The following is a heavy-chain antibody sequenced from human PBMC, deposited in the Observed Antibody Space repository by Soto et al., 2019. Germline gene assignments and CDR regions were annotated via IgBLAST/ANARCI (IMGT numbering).Heavy chain of an antibody. D-gene: IGHD2-21*01. CDR1: GFSLSTSAVG. Sequence: QITLKESGPALVKPTETLTLTCTFSGFSLSTSAVGVGWIRQPPGKALEWLAVIYWDDDKTYSPSLNNRLTITKDTSKAQVVLVMTNLDPVDTAPYYCARREGYCVGTKCQMRAFDFWGQGTMVTVSS. CDR2: IYWDDDK. CDR3: ARREGYCVGTKCQMRAFDF. J-gene: IGHJ3*01. V-gene: IGHV2-5*02.